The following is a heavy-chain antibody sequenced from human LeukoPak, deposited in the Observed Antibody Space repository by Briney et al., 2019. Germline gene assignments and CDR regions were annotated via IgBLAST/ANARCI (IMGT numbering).Heavy chain of an antibody. D-gene: IGHD4-17*01. V-gene: IGHV3-30*01. CDR3: ARGIGYGFFDY. CDR2: MSYDGSKE. J-gene: IGHJ4*02. CDR1: GFTFSTFA. Sequence: PGGSLRLSCAASGFTFSTFAVHWVRQAPGKGLKWVAVMSYDGSKEYYADSVKGRFTVSRDNSKNTLYLQMNSLRTEDTAVYYCARGIGYGFFDYWGQGTLVTVSS.